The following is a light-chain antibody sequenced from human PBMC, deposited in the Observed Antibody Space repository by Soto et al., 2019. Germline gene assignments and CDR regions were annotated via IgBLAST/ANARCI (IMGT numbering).Light chain of an antibody. CDR2: EVT. CDR1: SSDVGGYNY. V-gene: IGLV2-8*01. J-gene: IGLJ2*01. CDR3: SSYTGSNNLL. Sequence: QSALTQPPSASGSPGQSVTISCTGTSSDVGGYNYVSWYQQNPGKAPKLMIYEVTKRPSGVPDRFSGSKSGNTASLTVSGLQAEDEADYYCSSYTGSNNLLFGGGTQLTVL.